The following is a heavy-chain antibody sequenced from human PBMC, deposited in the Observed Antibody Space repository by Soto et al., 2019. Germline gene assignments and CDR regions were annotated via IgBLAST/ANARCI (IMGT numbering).Heavy chain of an antibody. V-gene: IGHV3-11*06. Sequence: PGGSLRLSCAASGFTFSDYSVTWIRLAPGKGLEWLSYISSTSRHTDYADSVKGRFTISRDNANNSLYLQMDSLRVDDTAVYFCARAASAAGSRYFDYWGQGALVTVSS. CDR1: GFTFSDYS. D-gene: IGHD6-13*01. J-gene: IGHJ4*02. CDR3: ARAASAAGSRYFDY. CDR2: ISSTSRHT.